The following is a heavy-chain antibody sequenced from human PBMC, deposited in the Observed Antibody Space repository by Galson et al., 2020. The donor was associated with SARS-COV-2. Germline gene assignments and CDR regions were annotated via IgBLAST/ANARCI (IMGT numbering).Heavy chain of an antibody. V-gene: IGHV4-34*01. CDR3: ARGGSRPVMVCDYYYCYMDV. D-gene: IGHD5-18*01. J-gene: IGHJ6*03. CDR1: GGSFSDYS. Sequence: SETLSLTCGVYGGSFSDYSWTWVRQPPGKGLEWIGEISHSGSTNYSPSLKSRVFMSVDTSKNQFSLKLRSVTAADTAVYYCARGGSRPVMVCDYYYCYMDVWGQGTTVTVSS. CDR2: ISHSGST.